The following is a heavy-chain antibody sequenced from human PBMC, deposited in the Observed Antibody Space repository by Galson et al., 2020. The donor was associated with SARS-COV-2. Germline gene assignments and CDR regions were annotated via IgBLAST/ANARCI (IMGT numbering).Heavy chain of an antibody. J-gene: IGHJ3*02. CDR1: GFTFSSYA. CDR3: ARAPEDYYDSSGRGNDAFDI. D-gene: IGHD3-22*01. Sequence: GESLKISCAASGFTFSSYAMHWVRQAPGKGLEWVAVISYDGSNKYYADSVKGRFTISRDNSKNTLYLQMNSLRAEDTAVYYCARAPEDYYDSSGRGNDAFDIWGQGTMVTVSS. V-gene: IGHV3-30*04. CDR2: ISYDGSNK.